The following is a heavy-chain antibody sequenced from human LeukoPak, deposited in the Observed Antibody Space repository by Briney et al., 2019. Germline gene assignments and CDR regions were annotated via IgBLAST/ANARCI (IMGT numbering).Heavy chain of an antibody. CDR3: ARDRVAARQWGYYYYMDV. Sequence: GGSLRLSCAASGFTFSSYWMSWVRQAPGKGLEWVANIKQDGSEKYYVDSVKGRFTISRDNAKNSLYLQMNSLRAEDTAVYYCARDRVAARQWGYYYYMDVWSKGTTVTVSS. J-gene: IGHJ6*03. CDR1: GFTFSSYW. V-gene: IGHV3-7*01. CDR2: IKQDGSEK. D-gene: IGHD6-6*01.